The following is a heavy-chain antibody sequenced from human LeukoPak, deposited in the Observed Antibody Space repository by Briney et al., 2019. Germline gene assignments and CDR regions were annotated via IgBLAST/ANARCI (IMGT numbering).Heavy chain of an antibody. J-gene: IGHJ4*02. Sequence: GGSLRLSCEASGFTFSSYGMYWVRQAPGKGLEWVAVTSSDGSDKYYTDSVKGRFTISRDNAQNSLYLQMNSLRVEDTAVYYCASGHYDYVWGSISPTNYFDNWGQGTLVTVSS. V-gene: IGHV3-30*03. CDR3: ASGHYDYVWGSISPTNYFDN. CDR2: TSSDGSDK. D-gene: IGHD3-16*01. CDR1: GFTFSSYG.